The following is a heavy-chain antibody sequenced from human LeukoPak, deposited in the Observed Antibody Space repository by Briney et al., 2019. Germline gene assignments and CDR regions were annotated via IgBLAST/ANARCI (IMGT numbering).Heavy chain of an antibody. Sequence: GGSLRLSCTVSGFTVSSNSMSWVRQAPGKGLEWVSFIYSDNTHYSDSVKGRFTISRDNSKNTLYLQMNSLRAEDTAVYYCAKGDTYYYDSSGYCHYWGQGTLVTASS. V-gene: IGHV3-53*01. J-gene: IGHJ4*02. CDR1: GFTVSSNS. D-gene: IGHD3-22*01. CDR2: IYSDNT. CDR3: AKGDTYYYDSSGYCHY.